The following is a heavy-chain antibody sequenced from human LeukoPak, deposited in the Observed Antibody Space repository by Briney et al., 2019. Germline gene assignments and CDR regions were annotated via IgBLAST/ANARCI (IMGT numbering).Heavy chain of an antibody. J-gene: IGHJ4*02. V-gene: IGHV5-51*01. D-gene: IGHD2-15*01. Sequence: RGESLKISCKGSGYSFTIYWIAWVRQMPGKGLEWMGIIYPGDSDTRYSPSFQGQVTISADKSISTAYLQWSSLKASDTAMYYCARQFRLLGYCSGGSCYNEEDYWGQGTLVTVSS. CDR3: ARQFRLLGYCSGGSCYNEEDY. CDR1: GYSFTIYW. CDR2: IYPGDSDT.